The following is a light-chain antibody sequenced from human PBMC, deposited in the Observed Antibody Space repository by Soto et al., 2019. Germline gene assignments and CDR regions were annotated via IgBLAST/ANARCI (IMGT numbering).Light chain of an antibody. CDR3: QQLTNFRFT. J-gene: IGKJ2*01. CDR1: QGINKF. V-gene: IGKV1-9*01. Sequence: IQLTQSPSSLSASVGDRVTITCRASQGINKFLAWYQQRPGKAPQLLVYGASTLQSGGPSRFSGSGSGTDFTLTISSLQPEEFATYYCQQLTNFRFTFGQGTKLDIK. CDR2: GAS.